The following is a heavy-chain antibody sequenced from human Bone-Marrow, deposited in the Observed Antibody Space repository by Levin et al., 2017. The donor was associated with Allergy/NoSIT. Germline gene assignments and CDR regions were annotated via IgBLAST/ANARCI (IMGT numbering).Heavy chain of an antibody. V-gene: IGHV1-46*03. J-gene: IGHJ3*02. D-gene: IGHD2-2*01. CDR1: GYTFTSYY. CDR2: INPSGGST. Sequence: ASVKVSCKASGYTFTSYYMHWVRQAPGQGLEWMGIINPSGGSTSYAQKFQGRVTMTRDTSTSTVYMELSSLRSEDTAVYYCARVYCSSTSCYAFDAFDIWGQGTMVTVSS. CDR3: ARVYCSSTSCYAFDAFDI.